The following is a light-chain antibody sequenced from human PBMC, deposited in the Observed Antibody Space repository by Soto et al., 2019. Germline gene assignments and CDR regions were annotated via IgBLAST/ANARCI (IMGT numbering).Light chain of an antibody. CDR1: SSSIGSNA. J-gene: IGLJ3*02. CDR2: SNN. Sequence: QSVLTQPPSASGTPGLSVTISCSGTSSSIGSNAVNWYQQFPRTAPKLLIYSNNQRSSGVPDRFSGSKSGTSASLAISGLQSEDEADYYCAAWDDSLNGWVFGGGTQLTVL. CDR3: AAWDDSLNGWV. V-gene: IGLV1-44*01.